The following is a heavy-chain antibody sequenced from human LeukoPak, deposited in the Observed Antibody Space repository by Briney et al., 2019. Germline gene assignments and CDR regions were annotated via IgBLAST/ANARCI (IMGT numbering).Heavy chain of an antibody. J-gene: IGHJ4*02. CDR3: ARLFSGSYYPDPYYFDY. CDR1: GYSFTSYW. Sequence: GESLKISCKGSGYSFTSYWIGWVRQMPGKGLEWKGIIYPGDSDTRYSPSFQGQVTISADKSISTAYLQWSSLKASDTAMYYCARLFSGSYYPDPYYFDYWGQGTLVTVSS. CDR2: IYPGDSDT. D-gene: IGHD1-26*01. V-gene: IGHV5-51*01.